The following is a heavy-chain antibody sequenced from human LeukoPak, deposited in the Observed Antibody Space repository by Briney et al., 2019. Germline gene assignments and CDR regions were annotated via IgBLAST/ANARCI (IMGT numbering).Heavy chain of an antibody. CDR3: ARAPHRYSSEVDGMDV. D-gene: IGHD5-18*01. Sequence: SVKVSCKASGGTFSSYAISWVRQAPGQGLEWMRRIIPILGIANYAQKFQGRVTITADKSTSTAYMELSSLRSEDTAVYYCARAPHRYSSEVDGMDVWGQGTTVTVSS. CDR1: GGTFSSYA. V-gene: IGHV1-69*04. J-gene: IGHJ6*02. CDR2: IIPILGIA.